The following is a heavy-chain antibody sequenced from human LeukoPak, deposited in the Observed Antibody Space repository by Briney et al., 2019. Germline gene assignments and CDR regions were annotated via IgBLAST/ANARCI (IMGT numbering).Heavy chain of an antibody. CDR1: GASISSYY. Sequence: SETLSLTCTVSGASISSYYWSWIRQPPGKGLEWIGYIFYRGSTNYSPSLKSRVTMSVDTSKNQFSLKLSSVTAADTAVYYCASGPYPAAGTDHQFDYWGQGILVTVSS. V-gene: IGHV4-59*01. CDR3: ASGPYPAAGTDHQFDY. CDR2: IFYRGST. D-gene: IGHD6-13*01. J-gene: IGHJ4*02.